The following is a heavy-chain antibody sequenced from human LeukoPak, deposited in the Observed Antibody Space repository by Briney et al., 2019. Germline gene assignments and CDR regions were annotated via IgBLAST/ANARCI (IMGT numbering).Heavy chain of an antibody. CDR3: AKDSVAYCGGDCYSLFDY. D-gene: IGHD2-21*01. V-gene: IGHV3-23*01. J-gene: IGHJ4*02. CDR1: GFTFSSSA. Sequence: PGGSLRVSCAASGFTFSSSAMSWVRQAPGKGLEWVSAIRGSGDTTYYADSVKGRFTISRDNSKNTVYLQMNSLRAEDTAVYYCAKDSVAYCGGDCYSLFDYWGQGTLVTVSS. CDR2: IRGSGDTT.